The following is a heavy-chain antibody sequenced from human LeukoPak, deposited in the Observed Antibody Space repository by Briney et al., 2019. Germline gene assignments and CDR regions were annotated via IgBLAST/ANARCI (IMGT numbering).Heavy chain of an antibody. J-gene: IGHJ5*02. CDR1: GFAFSSYW. CDR3: ARDATVGWFDP. D-gene: IGHD4-11*01. V-gene: IGHV3-7*01. CDR2: MNQDGSQK. Sequence: GGSLRLSCAASGFAFSSYWMSWVRQTPGKGLEWAANMNQDGSQKYYVDSVKGRFTISRDNAKNSLYLQMNSLRAEDTAVYYCARDATVGWFDPWGQGTLVTVSS.